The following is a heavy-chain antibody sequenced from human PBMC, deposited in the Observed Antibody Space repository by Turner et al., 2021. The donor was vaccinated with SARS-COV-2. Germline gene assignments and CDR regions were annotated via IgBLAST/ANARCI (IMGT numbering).Heavy chain of an antibody. CDR3: ARELTNNWFDP. CDR1: CASISSYD. V-gene: IGHV4-59*01. CDR2: IYCRGST. Sequence: QVLLQASGPGLVKPSETLSFTCTVSCASISSYDWAWIRQAPGKRLEWIGYIYCRGSTNYSPALKSRVTISVDTSKNQFSLKLTSVTAADTAVYFCARELTNNWFDPWGQGTLVTVSS. J-gene: IGHJ5*02. D-gene: IGHD3-10*01.